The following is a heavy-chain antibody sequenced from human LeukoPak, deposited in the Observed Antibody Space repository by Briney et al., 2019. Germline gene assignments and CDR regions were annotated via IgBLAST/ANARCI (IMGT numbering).Heavy chain of an antibody. J-gene: IGHJ4*02. CDR2: ISAYNGNI. Sequence: ASVKVSCKASGYTFTSYGLSWVRQAPGQGPEWMGRISAYNGNINYAQKFQGRLTLTTEKSTSTGYMELRSLRSDDTAVYYCARGLQIGFLEYWGQGTLVTASS. D-gene: IGHD4-11*01. V-gene: IGHV1-18*01. CDR1: GYTFTSYG. CDR3: ARGLQIGFLEY.